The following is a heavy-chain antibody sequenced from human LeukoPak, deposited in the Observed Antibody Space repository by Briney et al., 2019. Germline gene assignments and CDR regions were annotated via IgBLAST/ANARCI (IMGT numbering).Heavy chain of an antibody. D-gene: IGHD3-22*01. J-gene: IGHJ4*02. Sequence: ASVKVSCKASGYTFTSYGISWVRQAPGQGLEWMGWISVYNGNTNYAQKLQGRVTMTTDTSTSTAYMELRSLRSDDTAVYYCARDRANYYDSSGYPHFDYWGQGTLVTVSS. V-gene: IGHV1-18*01. CDR1: GYTFTSYG. CDR3: ARDRANYYDSSGYPHFDY. CDR2: ISVYNGNT.